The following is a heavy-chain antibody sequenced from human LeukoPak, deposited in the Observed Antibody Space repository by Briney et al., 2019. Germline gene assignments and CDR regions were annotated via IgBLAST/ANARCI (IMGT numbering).Heavy chain of an antibody. V-gene: IGHV1-69*04. CDR3: ARGGWSCSGGSCYDLDY. J-gene: IGHJ4*02. D-gene: IGHD2-15*01. CDR2: IIPILGIA. Sequence: SVKVSCKASGGTFSSYAISWVRQAPGQGLEWMGRIIPILGIANYAQKFQGRVTITADKSTSTAYMELSSLRSEDTAVYYCARGGWSCSGGSCYDLDYWGQGTLVTVSS. CDR1: GGTFSSYA.